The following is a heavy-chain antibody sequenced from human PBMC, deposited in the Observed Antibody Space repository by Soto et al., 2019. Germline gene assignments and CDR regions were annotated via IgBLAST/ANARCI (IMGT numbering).Heavy chain of an antibody. CDR3: ARGTYKDF. CDR1: GYTFITYG. CDR2: ISAYNGNT. V-gene: IGHV1-18*01. D-gene: IGHD1-1*01. J-gene: IGHJ4*02. Sequence: QVQLVQSGAEVKKPGASVKVSCKASGYTFITYGINWVRQAPGQGLEWMAWISAYNGNTYYAQNFQGRVTITTDTSTSTAYMELRSLRSDDTPLYYCARGTYKDFWGQGTLVTVSS.